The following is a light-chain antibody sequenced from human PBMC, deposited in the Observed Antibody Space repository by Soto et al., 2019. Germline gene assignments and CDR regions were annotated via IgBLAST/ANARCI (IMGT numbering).Light chain of an antibody. J-gene: IGKJ4*01. CDR3: QKSYSTPHLT. CDR1: QSISSY. V-gene: IGKV1-39*01. CDR2: AAS. Sequence: DIQMTQSPSSLSASVGDRVTITCRASQSISSYLNWYQQKPGKAPKLLIYAASSFQSGVPSRFSGSGSGTDFTLTISSLQPEDFATYYCQKSYSTPHLTFVGGTKVEIK.